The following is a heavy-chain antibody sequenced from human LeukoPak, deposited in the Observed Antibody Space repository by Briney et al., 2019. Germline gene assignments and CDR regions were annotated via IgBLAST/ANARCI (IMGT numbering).Heavy chain of an antibody. V-gene: IGHV3-7*01. D-gene: IGHD2-2*01. CDR2: INQDGSEK. CDR1: GFTFNGYW. CDR3: SRYYCTSTNCYLFDS. J-gene: IGHJ5*01. Sequence: PTGGSLRLSCAASGFTFNGYWMSWVRQAPGKGLEWVAHINQDGSEKYYLDSVKGRFTISRDNAKNSLYLQMNSLRAEDTAMYYCSRYYCTSTNCYLFDSWGQGTLVTVSS.